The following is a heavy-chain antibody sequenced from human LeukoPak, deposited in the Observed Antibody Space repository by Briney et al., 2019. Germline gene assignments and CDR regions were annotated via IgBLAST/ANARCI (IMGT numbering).Heavy chain of an antibody. CDR2: INPNSGGT. V-gene: IGHV1-2*02. J-gene: IGHJ4*02. CDR3: ARGFDSGYDLFDY. Sequence: ASVKVSCKASGYTFTGYYMHWVRQAPGQGLEWMGWINPNSGGTNYAQKFQGRVTMTRDTSTSTAYMELSRLRSDDTAVYYCARGFDSGYDLFDYWGQGTLVTVSS. CDR1: GYTFTGYY. D-gene: IGHD5-12*01.